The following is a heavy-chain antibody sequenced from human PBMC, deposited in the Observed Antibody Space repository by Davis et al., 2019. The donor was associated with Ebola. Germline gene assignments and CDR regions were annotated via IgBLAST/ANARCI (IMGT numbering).Heavy chain of an antibody. D-gene: IGHD3-10*01. CDR3: ARGMGMVQGVMGYYYGMDV. V-gene: IGHV1-18*01. CDR1: GYTFTSYG. CDR2: ISAYNGNT. Sequence: ASVKVSCKASGYTFTSYGISWVRQAPGQGLEWMGWISAYNGNTNYAQKLQGRVTMTTDTSTSTAYMELRSLRSDDTAVYYCARGMGMVQGVMGYYYGMDVWGQGTTVTVSS. J-gene: IGHJ6*02.